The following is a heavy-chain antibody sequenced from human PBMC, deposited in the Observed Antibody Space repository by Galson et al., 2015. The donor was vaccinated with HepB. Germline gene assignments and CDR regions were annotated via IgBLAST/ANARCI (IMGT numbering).Heavy chain of an antibody. V-gene: IGHV3-23*01. CDR2: ISGSGGKT. CDR1: GFIFSNYA. CDR3: VKDCPMVRGFIIQNFDAFDI. D-gene: IGHD3-10*01. Sequence: SLRLSCAASGFIFSNYAMSWVRQAPGKGLEWVSAISGSGGKTYYADSVEGRFTISRDNSENTLYLQMNSLRVEDTAVYYCVKDCPMVRGFIIQNFDAFDIWGQGTMVTVSS. J-gene: IGHJ3*02.